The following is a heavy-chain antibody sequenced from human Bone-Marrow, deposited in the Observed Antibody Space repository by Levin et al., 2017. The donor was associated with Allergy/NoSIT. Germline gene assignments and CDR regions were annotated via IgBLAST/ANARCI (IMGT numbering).Heavy chain of an antibody. CDR3: SRPHSTRRMPYYFDF. D-gene: IGHD2-2*01. CDR1: GFTFKDYD. Sequence: GGSLRLSCTTSGFTFKDYDMHWVRQAPGKGLEWVAVISYDGSNQFYADSVKGRFAVSRDDSKNTVYLQMDSLRADDTAVYYCSRPHSTRRMPYYFDFWGQGTLVTVSS. J-gene: IGHJ4*02. CDR2: ISYDGSNQ. V-gene: IGHV3-30*03.